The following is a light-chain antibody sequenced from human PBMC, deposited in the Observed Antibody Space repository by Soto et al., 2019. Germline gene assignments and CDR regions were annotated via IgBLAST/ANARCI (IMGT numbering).Light chain of an antibody. J-gene: IGKJ1*01. V-gene: IGKV1-39*01. CDR2: AAS. CDR3: QQSYSAPPT. Sequence: DIQITQSPSSLSASVGARAPITCRASQSISSYLNWYQQKPGKAPKLLIYAASSLQSGVPSRFSGSGSGTDFTLTINSLQPEDFATYYCQQSYSAPPTFGQGTKVDIK. CDR1: QSISSY.